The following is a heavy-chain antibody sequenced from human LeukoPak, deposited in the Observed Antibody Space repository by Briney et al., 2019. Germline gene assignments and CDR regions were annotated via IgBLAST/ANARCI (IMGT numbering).Heavy chain of an antibody. CDR2: IKQDGSEK. CDR3: ARDRRWTATTVTYFDY. J-gene: IGHJ4*02. Sequence: PGGSLRLSCAASGFTFSSYWMTWVRQAPGKGLEWVANIKQDGSEKYYVDSVRGRFTTSRDNTKNSLYLQVNSLRAEDTAVYYCARDRRWTATTVTYFDYWGQGTLVTVSS. CDR1: GFTFSSYW. D-gene: IGHD4-11*01. V-gene: IGHV3-7*01.